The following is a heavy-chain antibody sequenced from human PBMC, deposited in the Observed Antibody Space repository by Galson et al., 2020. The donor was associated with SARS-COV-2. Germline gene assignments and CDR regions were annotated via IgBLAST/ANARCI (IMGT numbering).Heavy chain of an antibody. D-gene: IGHD1-1*01. CDR2: IWYDGSNK. V-gene: IGHV3-33*01. Sequence: GESLKISCAASGFTFSSYGMHWVRQAPGKGLEWVAVIWYDGSNKYYADSVKGRFTISRDNSKNTLYLQMNSLRAEDTAVYYCARRGNGMDVWGQGTTVTVSS. J-gene: IGHJ6*02. CDR3: ARRGNGMDV. CDR1: GFTFSSYG.